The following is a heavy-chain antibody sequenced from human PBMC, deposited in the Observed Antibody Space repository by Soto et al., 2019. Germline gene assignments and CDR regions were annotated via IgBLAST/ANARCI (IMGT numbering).Heavy chain of an antibody. CDR1: GGSISSYY. V-gene: IGHV4-59*01. J-gene: IGHJ4*02. CDR3: ASYDILTGYEVGLFDY. CDR2: IYYSGST. Sequence: SETLSLTCTVSGGSISSYYWSWIRQPPGKGLEWIGYIYYSGSTNYNPSLKSRVTISVDTSKNQFSLKLSSVTAADTAVYYCASYDILTGYEVGLFDYWGQGTLVTVSS. D-gene: IGHD3-9*01.